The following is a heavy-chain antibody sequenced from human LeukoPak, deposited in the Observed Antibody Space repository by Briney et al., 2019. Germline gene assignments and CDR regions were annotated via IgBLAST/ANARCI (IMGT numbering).Heavy chain of an antibody. CDR2: ISWNSGSI. CDR1: GFTFDDYA. J-gene: IGHJ4*02. CDR3: AKSVVVAATLGYLDY. Sequence: GGSLRLSCAASGFTFDDYAMHWVRQAPGKGLEWVSGISWNSGSIGYADSVKGRFTISRDNAKNSLYLQMNSLRAEDTALYYCAKSVVVAATLGYLDYWGQGTLVTVSS. D-gene: IGHD2-15*01. V-gene: IGHV3-9*01.